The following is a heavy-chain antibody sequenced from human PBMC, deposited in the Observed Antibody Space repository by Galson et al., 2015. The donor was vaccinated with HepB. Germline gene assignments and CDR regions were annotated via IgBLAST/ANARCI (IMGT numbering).Heavy chain of an antibody. CDR3: AREGNHFFLDF. CDR1: GYTFNNYG. J-gene: IGHJ3*01. Sequence: QSGAEVKKPGASVKISCKASGYTFNNYGISWVRQAPGQGLEWMGWISAYNGNTNYAQKLQGRVSLTTDKSTSTAYMELRSLRSGDTAIYYCAREGNHFFLDFWGQGTVISVSS. D-gene: IGHD1-14*01. V-gene: IGHV1-18*01. CDR2: ISAYNGNT.